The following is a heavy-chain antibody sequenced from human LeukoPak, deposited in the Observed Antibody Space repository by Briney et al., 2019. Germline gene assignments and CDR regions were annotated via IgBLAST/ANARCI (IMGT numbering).Heavy chain of an antibody. CDR3: AKGSDFWSGSYSGSDWFAP. CDR1: GFSFTSYA. J-gene: IGHJ5*02. Sequence: TGGSLRLSCVASGFSFTSYAMTWVRQAPGKGLEWLSTIIGSGATTHYSDSVRGRFTVSRDNSKNTLFLEISSLRGDDTAVYYCAKGSDFWSGSYSGSDWFAPWGQGTLVIVSS. D-gene: IGHD3-3*01. V-gene: IGHV3-23*01. CDR2: IIGSGATT.